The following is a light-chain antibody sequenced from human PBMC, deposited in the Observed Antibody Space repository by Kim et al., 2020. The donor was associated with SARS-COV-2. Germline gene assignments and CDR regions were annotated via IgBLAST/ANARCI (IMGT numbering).Light chain of an antibody. CDR3: QLFAGSPRYT. CDR1: QSVSSAY. V-gene: IGKV3-20*01. J-gene: IGKJ2*01. Sequence: CPGDRATLSCRTSQSVSSAYLAWYQQKPGQAPRLLISGASTRATGIPDRFSGGGPGTDFTLTISRLEPEDFAVYYCQLFAGSPRYTFGQGTKLEI. CDR2: GAS.